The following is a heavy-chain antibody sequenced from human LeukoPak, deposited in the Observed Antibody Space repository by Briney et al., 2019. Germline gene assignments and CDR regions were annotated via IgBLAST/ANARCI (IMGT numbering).Heavy chain of an antibody. V-gene: IGHV3-23*01. CDR3: ARPTGGGRDFDY. CDR1: GFTFSNYA. D-gene: IGHD3-16*01. CDR2: ISGSGGST. Sequence: PGGSLRLSCVASGFTFSNYAMSWARQAPGKGLEWVSTISGSGGSTYYADSVKGRFTISRDNPKNTLYLQMDSLRAEDTAVYYCARPTGGGRDFDYWGQGTLVTVSS. J-gene: IGHJ4*02.